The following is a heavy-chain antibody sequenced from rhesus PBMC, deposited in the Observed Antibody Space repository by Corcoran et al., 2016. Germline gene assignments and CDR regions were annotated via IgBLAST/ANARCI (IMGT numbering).Heavy chain of an antibody. J-gene: IGHJ4*01. CDR3: ARGGSGWYPYYFDY. V-gene: IGHV4-160*01. Sequence: QVQLQQWGEGLVKPSETLSLTCAVYGGSISSNYWSWIRQPPGKGLEWIGRIRSGGSTNYNPSLKSRVTISIDTSKNPFALKLSSVTAADTAGYYCARGGSGWYPYYFDYWGQGVLVTVSS. CDR2: IRSGGST. CDR1: GGSISSNY. D-gene: IGHD6-31*01.